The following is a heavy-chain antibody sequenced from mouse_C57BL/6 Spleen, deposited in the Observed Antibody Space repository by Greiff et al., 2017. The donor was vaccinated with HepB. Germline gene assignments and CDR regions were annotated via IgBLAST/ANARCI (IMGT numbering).Heavy chain of an antibody. CDR3: ARSRNTTVVGPYWYFDV. V-gene: IGHV1-9*01. CDR1: GYTFTGYW. Sequence: VQLQQSGAELMKPGASVKLSCKATGYTFTGYWIEWVKQRPGHGLEWIGEILPGSGSTNYNEKFKGKATFTVDTSSNTAYMQLSSLTTEDSAIYYGARSRNTTVVGPYWYFDVWGTGTTVTVSS. J-gene: IGHJ1*03. D-gene: IGHD1-1*01. CDR2: ILPGSGST.